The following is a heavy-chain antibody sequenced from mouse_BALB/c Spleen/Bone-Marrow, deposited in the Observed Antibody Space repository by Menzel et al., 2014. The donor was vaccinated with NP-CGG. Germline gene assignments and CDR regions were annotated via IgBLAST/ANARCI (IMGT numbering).Heavy chain of an antibody. Sequence: VKVVESGAELARPGASVKMSCKASGYTFTSYTTHWVKQRPGQGLEWIGYINPSSGYTNYNQKFKDKATLTADKSSSTAYMQLSSLTSEDSAVYYCARERNWDPLAYWGQGTLVTVSA. V-gene: IGHV1-4*01. CDR3: ARERNWDPLAY. J-gene: IGHJ3*01. D-gene: IGHD4-1*01. CDR2: INPSSGYT. CDR1: GYTFTSYT.